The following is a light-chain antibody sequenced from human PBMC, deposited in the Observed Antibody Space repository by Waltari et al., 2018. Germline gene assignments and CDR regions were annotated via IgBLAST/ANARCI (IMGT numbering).Light chain of an antibody. Sequence: SSELTQPPSLSVSPGQTATITCSGAACATQYTYWYQPKSGQAPVLLIYKDSERPSMIAERFSGASSGTTVTLTISGVQAEDEADYFCQSSDSSGTWVFGGGTKLTVL. V-gene: IGLV3-25*03. J-gene: IGLJ3*02. CDR1: ACATQY. CDR2: KDS. CDR3: QSSDSSGTWV.